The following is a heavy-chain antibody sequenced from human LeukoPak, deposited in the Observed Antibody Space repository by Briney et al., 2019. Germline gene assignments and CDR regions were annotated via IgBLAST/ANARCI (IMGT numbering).Heavy chain of an antibody. D-gene: IGHD5-12*01. Sequence: GGSLRLFCAASGFTFDDYTMHWVRQAPGKGLEWVSLISWDGGSTYYADSVKGRFTISRDNSKNSLYLQMNSLRTEDTALYYCAKDFGLRSEGAFDIWGQGTMVTVSS. CDR3: AKDFGLRSEGAFDI. J-gene: IGHJ3*02. V-gene: IGHV3-43*01. CDR1: GFTFDDYT. CDR2: ISWDGGST.